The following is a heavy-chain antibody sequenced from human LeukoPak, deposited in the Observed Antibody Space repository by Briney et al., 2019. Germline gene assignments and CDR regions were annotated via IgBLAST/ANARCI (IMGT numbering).Heavy chain of an antibody. J-gene: IGHJ4*02. CDR1: GFTLSNHA. CDR3: GRGPSGYDYGNSGGGGFDY. D-gene: IGHD5-12*01. CDR2: ISTDGVYT. Sequence: GGSLRLSCSASGFTLSNHALHWVRQAPGKGLEFVSAISTDGVYTYYADSVKGRVTISRDNSKNTLYLQMSSLRSEDTAVYYCGRGPSGYDYGNSGGGGFDYWGPGALVTVSS. V-gene: IGHV3-64D*06.